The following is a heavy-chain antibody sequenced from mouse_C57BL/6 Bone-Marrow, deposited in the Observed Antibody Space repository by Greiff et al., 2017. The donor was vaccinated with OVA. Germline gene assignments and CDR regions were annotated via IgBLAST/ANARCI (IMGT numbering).Heavy chain of an antibody. D-gene: IGHD1-1*01. J-gene: IGHJ4*01. Sequence: VQLQQSGPELVKPGASVKMSCKASGYTFTDYNMHWVKQSHGKSLEWIGYINPNNGGTSYNQKFKGKATLTVNKSSSTAYMELRRLTTEDSAVYYCARTYSYYYGSSYGDYYAMDYWGQGTSVTVSS. CDR2: INPNNGGT. V-gene: IGHV1-22*01. CDR3: ARTYSYYYGSSYGDYYAMDY. CDR1: GYTFTDYN.